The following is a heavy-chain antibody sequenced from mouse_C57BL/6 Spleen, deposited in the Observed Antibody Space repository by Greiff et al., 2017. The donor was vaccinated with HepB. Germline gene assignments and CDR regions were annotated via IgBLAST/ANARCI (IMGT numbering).Heavy chain of an antibody. J-gene: IGHJ3*01. CDR2: INPNNGGT. D-gene: IGHD2-4*01. Sequence: EVQLQQSGPELVKPGASVKMSCKASGYTFTDYNMHWVKQSHGKSLEWIGYINPNNGGTSYNQKFKGKATLTVNKSSSTAYMELRSLTSEDSAVYYCAIYDYDGAWFAYWGQGTLVTVSA. CDR3: AIYDYDGAWFAY. CDR1: GYTFTDYN. V-gene: IGHV1-22*01.